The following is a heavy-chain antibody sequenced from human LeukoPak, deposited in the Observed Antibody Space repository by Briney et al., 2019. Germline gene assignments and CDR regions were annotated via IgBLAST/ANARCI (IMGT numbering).Heavy chain of an antibody. CDR1: GFTFSSYA. V-gene: IGHV3-30-3*01. CDR2: ISYDGSNK. J-gene: IGHJ3*02. Sequence: GRSLRLSCAASGFTFSSYAMHWVRQAPGKGLEWVAVISYDGSNKYYADSVKGRLTISRDNSKNTLYPQMNSLRAEDTAVYYCARDPWGYGPGAFDIWGQGTMVTVSS. D-gene: IGHD3-16*01. CDR3: ARDPWGYGPGAFDI.